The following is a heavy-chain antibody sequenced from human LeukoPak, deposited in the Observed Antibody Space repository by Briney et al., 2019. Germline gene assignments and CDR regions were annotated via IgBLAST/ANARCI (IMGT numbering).Heavy chain of an antibody. J-gene: IGHJ2*01. D-gene: IGHD6-19*01. V-gene: IGHV3-30*02. CDR1: GFTFSNYP. CDR2: IRYDGSNK. CDR3: AKDQRIGVADTIEWCFDL. Sequence: GGSLRLSCAASGFTFSNYPMHWVRQAPGKGLEWVTFIRYDGSNKYYADFVKGRFTISRDNSKNTLYLQMNSLRTEDTAVYYCAKDQRIGVADTIEWCFDLWGRGTLVTVSS.